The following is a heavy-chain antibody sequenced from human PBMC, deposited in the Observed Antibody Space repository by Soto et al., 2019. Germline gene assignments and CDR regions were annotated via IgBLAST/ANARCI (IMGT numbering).Heavy chain of an antibody. CDR1: GFTFSSYD. J-gene: IGHJ5*02. Sequence: EVQLVESGGGLVQPGGSLRLSCAASGFTFSSYDMHWVRQATGKGLEWVSAIGTAGDTYYPGSVKGRFTISRENAKNSLYLQMNSLRAKDTAVYYCASGLGASVTGWFDPWGQGTLVTVSS. CDR3: ASGLGASVTGWFDP. V-gene: IGHV3-13*01. D-gene: IGHD3-16*01. CDR2: IGTAGDT.